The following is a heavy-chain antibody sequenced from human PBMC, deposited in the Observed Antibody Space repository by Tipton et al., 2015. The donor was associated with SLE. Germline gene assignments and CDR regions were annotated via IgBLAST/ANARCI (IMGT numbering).Heavy chain of an antibody. CDR1: GGSLSSYY. CDR3: ARGYYESNGYYSFDY. J-gene: IGHJ4*02. CDR2: LSYSGST. D-gene: IGHD3-22*01. V-gene: IGHV4-59*08. Sequence: TLSLTCTVSGGSLSSYYWSWIRQSPEKGLEWIGYLSYSGSTNYNPSLESRVTISVDTSKNQFSLKLSSVTAADTAVYYCARGYYESNGYYSFDYWGLGALVTVSS.